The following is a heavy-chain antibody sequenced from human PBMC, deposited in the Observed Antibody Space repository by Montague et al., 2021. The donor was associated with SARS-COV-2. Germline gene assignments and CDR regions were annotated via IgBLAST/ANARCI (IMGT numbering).Heavy chain of an antibody. CDR2: IKQDGSEK. Sequence: SLRLSCAASGFTFSSYWMSWVRQAPGKGLEWVANIKQDGSEKYYVDSVKGRFTFSRDNAKNSLYLQMNSLRAEDTAVYYCARDEIVGWQWLGSTYYGMDVWGQGITVTVSS. V-gene: IGHV3-7*01. CDR1: GFTFSSYW. D-gene: IGHD6-19*01. CDR3: ARDEIVGWQWLGSTYYGMDV. J-gene: IGHJ6*02.